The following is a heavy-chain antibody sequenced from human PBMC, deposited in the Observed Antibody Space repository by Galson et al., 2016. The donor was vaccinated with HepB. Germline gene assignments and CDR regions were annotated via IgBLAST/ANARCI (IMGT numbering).Heavy chain of an antibody. V-gene: IGHV3-49*03. Sequence: SLRLSCAASGFTFSDHAMSWFRQAPGKGREWVGFISSKAYGGTTEFAASVKDRFTISRDDSKSIAYLQMNSLKIEDTAVYYCTDGGGIAAAARGLNHWGQGTLVTVSS. J-gene: IGHJ5*02. D-gene: IGHD6-13*01. CDR1: GFTFSDHA. CDR3: TDGGGIAAAARGLNH. CDR2: ISSKAYGGTT.